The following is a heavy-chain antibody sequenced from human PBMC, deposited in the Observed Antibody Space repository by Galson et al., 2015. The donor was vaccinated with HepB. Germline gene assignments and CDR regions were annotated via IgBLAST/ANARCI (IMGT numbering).Heavy chain of an antibody. CDR3: ARLNSTKSY. J-gene: IGHJ4*02. D-gene: IGHD2/OR15-2a*01. CDR2: IIPLFGTA. CDR1: GGTFSRYT. V-gene: IGHV1-69*13. Sequence: SVKVSCKDSGGTFSRYTINWVRQAPGQGLESMGGIIPLFGTANYAQKFQGRVTITADESTSTAYMELSSLRSEDTAVYYCARLNSTKSYWGQGTLVTVSS.